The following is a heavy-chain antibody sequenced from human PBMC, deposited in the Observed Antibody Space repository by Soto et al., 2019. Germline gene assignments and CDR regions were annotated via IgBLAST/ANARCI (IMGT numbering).Heavy chain of an antibody. CDR3: AKNGRPPYCYYGLDA. J-gene: IGHJ6*02. Sequence: QGHLVQSGAEVKKPGASVKVSCKASGYTFTRYGISWVRQAPGQGLEWMGWISGYNGDTNYAQNLQERVTMTIDTATTTAYMDLRRLPSDDTAVYYCAKNGRPPYCYYGLDAWGQGPTVTVSS. D-gene: IGHD2-8*01. CDR1: GYTFTRYG. V-gene: IGHV1-18*01. CDR2: ISGYNGDT.